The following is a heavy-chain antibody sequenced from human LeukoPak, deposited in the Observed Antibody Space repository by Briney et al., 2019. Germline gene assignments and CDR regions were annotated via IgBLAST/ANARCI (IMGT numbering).Heavy chain of an antibody. CDR1: GGSISSYY. V-gene: IGHV4-59*01. Sequence: SETLSLTCTVSGGSISSYYWSWIRQPPGKGLEWIGYIYYSGSTNYNPSLKSRVTISVDTSKNQFSLKLSSVTAADTAVYYRARNTVAAAEVDYYYGMDVWGQGTTVTVSS. CDR3: ARNTVAAAEVDYYYGMDV. CDR2: IYYSGST. J-gene: IGHJ6*02. D-gene: IGHD6-13*01.